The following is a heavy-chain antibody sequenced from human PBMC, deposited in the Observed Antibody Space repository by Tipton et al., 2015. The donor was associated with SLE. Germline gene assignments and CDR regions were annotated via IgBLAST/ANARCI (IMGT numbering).Heavy chain of an antibody. D-gene: IGHD3-22*01. CDR3: ARGPYYYDSSGYFDY. CDR1: GGSISSDGYS. J-gene: IGHJ4*02. V-gene: IGHV4-30-2*01. CDR2: IYHSGSS. Sequence: TLSLTCAVSGGSISSDGYSWSWIRQPPGKGLEWIGYIYHSGSSYYNPSLKSRVTISVDRSKSQFSLKLTSVTAAGTALYYCARGPYYYDSSGYFDYWGQGTLVTVSS.